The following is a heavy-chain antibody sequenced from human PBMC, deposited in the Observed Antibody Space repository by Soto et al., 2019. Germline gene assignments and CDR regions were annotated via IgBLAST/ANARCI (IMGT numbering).Heavy chain of an antibody. D-gene: IGHD3-22*01. V-gene: IGHV3-21*01. Sequence: LRLSCAASGFTFSSYSMNWVRQAPGKGLEWVSSISSSSSYIYYADSVKGRFTISRDNAKNSLYLQMNSLRAEDTAVYYCAREYYDSRGGGPFDYWGQGTLVTVSS. CDR2: ISSSSSYI. J-gene: IGHJ4*02. CDR1: GFTFSSYS. CDR3: AREYYDSRGGGPFDY.